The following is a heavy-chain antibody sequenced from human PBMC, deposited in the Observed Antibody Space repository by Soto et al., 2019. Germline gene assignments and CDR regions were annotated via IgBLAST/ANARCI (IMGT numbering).Heavy chain of an antibody. V-gene: IGHV3-21*01. J-gene: IGHJ4*02. CDR2: ISSSSSYI. D-gene: IGHD6-19*01. Sequence: EVQLVESGGGLVKPGGSLRLSCAASGFTFSSYSMNWVRQAPGKGLEWVSSISSSSSYIYYADSVKGRFTISRDNAKNSRYLQMNSRRAEDTAVYYAASGPHPGDSSGWSLGYWGQGTLVTVSS. CDR3: ASGPHPGDSSGWSLGY. CDR1: GFTFSSYS.